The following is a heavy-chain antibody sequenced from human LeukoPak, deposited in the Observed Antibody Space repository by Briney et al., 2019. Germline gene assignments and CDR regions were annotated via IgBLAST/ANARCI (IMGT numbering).Heavy chain of an antibody. D-gene: IGHD3-3*01. Sequence: GASVKVPCKASGGTFSSYAISWVRQAPGQGLEWMGGIIPIFGTANYAQKFQGRDTITADESTSTAYMELSSLRSEDTAVYYCARGFWSGYYALGYYMDVWGKGTTVTVSS. CDR1: GGTFSSYA. CDR2: IIPIFGTA. J-gene: IGHJ6*03. V-gene: IGHV1-69*13. CDR3: ARGFWSGYYALGYYMDV.